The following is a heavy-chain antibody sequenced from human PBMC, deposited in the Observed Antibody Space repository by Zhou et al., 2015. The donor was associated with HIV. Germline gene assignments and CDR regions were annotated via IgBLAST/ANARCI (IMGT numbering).Heavy chain of an antibody. J-gene: IGHJ2*01. CDR3: ARERGGGTRPDWXYFDL. CDR1: GYTFTGYY. Sequence: QVQLVQSGAEVKKPGASVKVSCKASGYTFTGYYMHWVRQAPGQGLEWMGGIIPIFGTANYAQKFQGRVTITADESTSTAYMELRSLRYEDTAVYYCARERGGGTRPDWXYFDLWGRGTLVIVSS. D-gene: IGHD3-16*01. V-gene: IGHV1-69*01. CDR2: IIPIFGTA.